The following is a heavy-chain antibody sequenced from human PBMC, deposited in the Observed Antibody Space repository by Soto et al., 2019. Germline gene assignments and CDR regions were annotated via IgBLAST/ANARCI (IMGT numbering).Heavy chain of an antibody. Sequence: GGSLRLSCAASRFTFSDHYMSWIRQAPGKGLEGISYINPTGSYTHYADSVKGRFTISRDNAENSLYLKMNSLRAEDTALYYCARGHHSMDVCGQGATVTVSS. CDR3: ARGHHSMDV. J-gene: IGHJ6*02. V-gene: IGHV3-11*06. CDR2: INPTGSYT. CDR1: RFTFSDHY.